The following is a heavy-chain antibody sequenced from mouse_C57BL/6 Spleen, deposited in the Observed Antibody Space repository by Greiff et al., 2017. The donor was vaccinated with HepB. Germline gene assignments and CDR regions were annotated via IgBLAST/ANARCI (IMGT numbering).Heavy chain of an antibody. CDR3: ARWLLRNYAMDY. V-gene: IGHV1-69*01. D-gene: IGHD2-3*01. Sequence: VKQSCKASGYTFTSYWMHWVKQRPGQGLEWIGEIDPSDSYTNYNQKFKGKSTLTVDKSSSTAYMQLSSLTSEDSAVYYCARWLLRNYAMDYWGQGTSVTVSS. CDR2: IDPSDSYT. CDR1: GYTFTSYW. J-gene: IGHJ4*01.